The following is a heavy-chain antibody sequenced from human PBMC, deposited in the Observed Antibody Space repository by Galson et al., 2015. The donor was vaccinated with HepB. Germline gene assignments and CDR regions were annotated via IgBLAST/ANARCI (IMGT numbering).Heavy chain of an antibody. Sequence: SLRLCCAAAGVTFSTYAMHWVRQAPGKGLEWAALIWYDGSNNDYADSGKGRFTLSRVNLQNALYLQMSSLRAEDTAVYYCARGDLAAAGPFDYWGQGTLVTVSS. CDR1: GVTFSTYA. CDR3: ARGDLAAAGPFDY. J-gene: IGHJ4*02. D-gene: IGHD6-13*01. CDR2: IWYDGSNN. V-gene: IGHV3-33*01.